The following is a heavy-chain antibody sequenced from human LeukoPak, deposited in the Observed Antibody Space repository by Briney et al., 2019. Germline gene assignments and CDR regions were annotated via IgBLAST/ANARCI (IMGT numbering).Heavy chain of an antibody. CDR3: AREKTYYYASSGYLDY. CDR2: IDYSGST. CDR1: GGSISTSSYY. J-gene: IGHJ4*02. Sequence: SETLSLTCTVSGGSISTSSYYWAWVRQPPGKGLEWIGTIDYSGSTYYNPSRKSRVTISVNTSKNHFSLTLSSWTAADTPLYYCAREKTYYYASSGYLDYWGQGTLVTVSS. D-gene: IGHD3-22*01. V-gene: IGHV4-39*07.